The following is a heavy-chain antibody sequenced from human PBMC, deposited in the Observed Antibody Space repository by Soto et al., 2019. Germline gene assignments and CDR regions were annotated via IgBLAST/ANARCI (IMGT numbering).Heavy chain of an antibody. V-gene: IGHV4-38-2*01. Sequence: SETLSLTCAVSGYSISSGYYLGWIRQPPGKGLEWIGSIYHSGSTYYNPSLKSRVTISVDTSKNQFSLKLSSVTAADTAVYYCARVITVTAPLDYWGQGTLVTVSS. CDR1: GYSISSGYY. D-gene: IGHD2-21*02. CDR2: IYHSGST. CDR3: ARVITVTAPLDY. J-gene: IGHJ4*02.